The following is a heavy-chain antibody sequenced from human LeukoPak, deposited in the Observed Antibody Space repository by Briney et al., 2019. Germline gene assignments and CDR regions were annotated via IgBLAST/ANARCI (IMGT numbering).Heavy chain of an antibody. D-gene: IGHD3-22*01. V-gene: IGHV4-34*01. CDR3: ARGNGYYDSSGYSLSWFDP. CDR2: INHSGST. CDR1: GRSFSGYY. J-gene: IGHJ5*02. Sequence: SETLSLTCAVYGRSFSGYYWSWIRQPPGKGLEWIGEINHSGSTNYNPSLKSRVTITVDTSKNQFSLKLSSETAADTAVYYCARGNGYYDSSGYSLSWFDPWGQGTLVTVSS.